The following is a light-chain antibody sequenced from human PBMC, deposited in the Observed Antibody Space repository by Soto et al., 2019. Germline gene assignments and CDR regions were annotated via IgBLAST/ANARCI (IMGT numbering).Light chain of an antibody. CDR1: QGINNW. J-gene: IGKJ4*01. Sequence: DIQMTQSPSSVSASVGDRVTMTFRASQGINNWLAWYQQKPGKAPELLIYAVSYLQSGVPSRFSGSGSGTDFTLTISSLQPEDFATYFCKQSSAFPLTFGGGTKVDI. CDR2: AVS. V-gene: IGKV1-12*01. CDR3: KQSSAFPLT.